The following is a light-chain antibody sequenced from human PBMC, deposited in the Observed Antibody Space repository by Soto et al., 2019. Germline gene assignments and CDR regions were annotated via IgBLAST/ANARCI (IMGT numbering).Light chain of an antibody. V-gene: IGKV1-5*03. CDR3: QQYNNWQS. CDR1: ENVNGH. CDR2: EAS. Sequence: IQMTQSPNTLSASVGDSVAVTCRASENVNGHLAWYQQKPGKAPKLLIYEASILESGVPSRFSGSGFGTEFTLTINGMLPEDLVTYYCQQYNNWQSLGQGTKVDIK. J-gene: IGKJ1*01.